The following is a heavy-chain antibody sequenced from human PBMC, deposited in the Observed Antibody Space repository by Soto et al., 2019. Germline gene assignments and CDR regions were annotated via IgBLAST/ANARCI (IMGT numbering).Heavy chain of an antibody. CDR1: GYTFTSYY. CDR2: LNPSGGST. V-gene: IGHV1-46*01. Sequence: QVQLVQSGAEVKKPGASVKVSCKASGYTFTSYYLHWVRQAPGQGLEWRGILNPSGGSTSYAKKFQGRVTMTRDTATSTVYMELSSLRSEDTAVYYCARDSKVVVAATYYYYYYYGMDVWGQGTTVTSP. J-gene: IGHJ6*02. CDR3: ARDSKVVVAATYYYYYYYGMDV. D-gene: IGHD2-15*01.